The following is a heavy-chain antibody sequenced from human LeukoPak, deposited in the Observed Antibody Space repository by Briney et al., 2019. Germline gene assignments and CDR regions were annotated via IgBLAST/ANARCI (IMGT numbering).Heavy chain of an antibody. CDR1: GYSISSGYY. D-gene: IGHD3-10*01. Sequence: SETLSLTCAVSGYSISSGYYWGWIRQPPGKGLEWIGSIYHSGSTYYNPSLKSRVTISVDTSKNQFSLKLSSVTAADTAVYYCASRFVSTMVRGVIRDYWGREPWSPSPQ. CDR3: ASRFVSTMVRGVIRDY. J-gene: IGHJ4*02. CDR2: IYHSGST. V-gene: IGHV4-38-2*01.